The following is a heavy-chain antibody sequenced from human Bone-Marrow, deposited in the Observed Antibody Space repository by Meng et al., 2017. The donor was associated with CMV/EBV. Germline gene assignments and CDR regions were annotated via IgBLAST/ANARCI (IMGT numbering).Heavy chain of an antibody. CDR3: AKERPRFDP. J-gene: IGHJ5*01. CDR2: IRYDGSNK. Sequence: GESLKISCAASGFTFSSYGMHWVRQAPGKGLEWVAFIRYDGSNKYYADSVKGRFTITRDNSKNTLYLQMNSLRAEDTAVYYCAKERPRFDPWGQGTMVTVSS. V-gene: IGHV3-30*02. CDR1: GFTFSSYG.